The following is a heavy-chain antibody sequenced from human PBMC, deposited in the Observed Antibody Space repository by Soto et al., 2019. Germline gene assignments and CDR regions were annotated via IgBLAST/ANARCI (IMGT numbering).Heavy chain of an antibody. V-gene: IGHV4-30-2*01. CDR1: GGSISSGGYS. CDR2: IYHSGST. Sequence: QLQLQESGLGLVKPSQTLSLTCAVSGGSISSGGYSWSWIRQPPGKGLEWIGYIYHSGSTYYNPSLKSRVTISVDRSKNQFSLKLSSVTAADTAVYYCARIDYSRGGGMDVWGQGTTVTVSS. J-gene: IGHJ6*02. CDR3: ARIDYSRGGGMDV. D-gene: IGHD4-4*01.